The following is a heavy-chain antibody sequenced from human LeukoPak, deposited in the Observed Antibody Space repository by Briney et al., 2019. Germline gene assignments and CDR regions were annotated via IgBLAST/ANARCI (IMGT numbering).Heavy chain of an antibody. CDR3: ERYNHRNNWFDP. Sequence: GGSLRLSCAASGFTFSSYSMNWVRQAPGKGLEWVSSISSSSSYIYYADSVKGRFTISRDNAKNSLYLQMNSLRAEDTAVYYCERYNHRNNWFDPWGQGTLVTVSS. CDR2: ISSSSSYI. D-gene: IGHD1-14*01. J-gene: IGHJ5*02. V-gene: IGHV3-21*01. CDR1: GFTFSSYS.